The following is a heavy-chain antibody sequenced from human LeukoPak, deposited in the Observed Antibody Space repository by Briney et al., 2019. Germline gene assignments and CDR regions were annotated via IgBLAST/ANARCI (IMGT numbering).Heavy chain of an antibody. CDR2: IYYSGST. V-gene: IGHV4-59*01. CDR1: GGSISSYY. Sequence: PSETLSLACTVSGGSISSYYWSWIRQPPGKGLEWIGYIYYSGSTNYNPSLKSRVTISVDTSKNQFSLKLSSETAADTAVYYCARRYFDWWYFDYWGQGTLVTVSS. D-gene: IGHD3-9*01. J-gene: IGHJ4*02. CDR3: ARRYFDWWYFDY.